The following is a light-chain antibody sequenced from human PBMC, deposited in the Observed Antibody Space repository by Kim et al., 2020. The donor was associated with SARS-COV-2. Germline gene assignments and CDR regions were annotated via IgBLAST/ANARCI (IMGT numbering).Light chain of an antibody. V-gene: IGKV3-20*01. J-gene: IGKJ1*01. Sequence: APVAGGILSCRASQSVSSTVLAWYQQKPGQAPRLLIYGASSRATGIPDRFRGSGSGTDFALTISRLEPEDFAVYYCQQYDSSPWTFGQGTKVDIK. CDR2: GAS. CDR3: QQYDSSPWT. CDR1: QSVSSTV.